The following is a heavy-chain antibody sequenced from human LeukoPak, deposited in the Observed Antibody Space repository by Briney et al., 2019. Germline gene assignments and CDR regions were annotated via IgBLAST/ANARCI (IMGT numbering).Heavy chain of an antibody. Sequence: SETLSLTCTVSGGSISSGSYYWSWIRQPAGKGLEWIGRIYTSGSTNYNPSLKSRVTISVDTSKNQFSLKLSSVTAADTAVYYCARDRYDSSGYYRYYFDYWGQGTLVTVSS. CDR2: IYTSGST. D-gene: IGHD3-22*01. CDR1: GGSISSGSYY. V-gene: IGHV4-61*02. CDR3: ARDRYDSSGYYRYYFDY. J-gene: IGHJ4*02.